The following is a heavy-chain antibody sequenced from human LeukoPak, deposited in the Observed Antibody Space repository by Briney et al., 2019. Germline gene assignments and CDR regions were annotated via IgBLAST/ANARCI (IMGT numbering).Heavy chain of an antibody. CDR2: IYYSGST. V-gene: IGHV4-39*01. Sequence: SETLSLTCTVSGGSISSSSYYWGWIRQPPGKGLEWIGSIYYSGSTYYNPSLKSRVTISVDTSENQFSLKLSSVTAADTAVYYCASLPTYYCTRGTDYWGQGTLVTVSS. CDR1: GGSISSSSYY. D-gene: IGHD3-10*01. J-gene: IGHJ4*02. CDR3: ASLPTYYCTRGTDY.